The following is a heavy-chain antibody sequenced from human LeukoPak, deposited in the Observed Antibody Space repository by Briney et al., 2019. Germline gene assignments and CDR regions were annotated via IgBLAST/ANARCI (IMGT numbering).Heavy chain of an antibody. Sequence: SVKDSCKASRGTFSSYAISWVRQAPGQGLEWMGGIIPIFGTANYAQKFQGRVTITTDESTSTAYMELSSLRSEDTAVYYCAREARLWYFDLWGRGTLVTVSS. V-gene: IGHV1-69*05. CDR3: AREARLWYFDL. CDR1: RGTFSSYA. J-gene: IGHJ2*01. CDR2: IIPIFGTA.